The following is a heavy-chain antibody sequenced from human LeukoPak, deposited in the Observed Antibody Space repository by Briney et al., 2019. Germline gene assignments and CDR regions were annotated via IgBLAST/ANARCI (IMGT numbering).Heavy chain of an antibody. CDR3: AKDPLGGYRTDAFDI. Sequence: PGGSLRLSCAASGFTFSSYAMSWVRQGPGKGLEWVSGISMTGASTYYTDSVKGRFTISRDNSKKTLYLQMNSLRAEDTAVYYCAKDPLGGYRTDAFDIWGQGTMVTVSS. CDR2: ISMTGAST. V-gene: IGHV3-23*01. D-gene: IGHD3-22*01. J-gene: IGHJ3*02. CDR1: GFTFSSYA.